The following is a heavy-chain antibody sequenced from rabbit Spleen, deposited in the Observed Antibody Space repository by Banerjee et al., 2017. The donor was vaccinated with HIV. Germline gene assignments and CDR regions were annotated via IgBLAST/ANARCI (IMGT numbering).Heavy chain of an antibody. Sequence: QEQLEESGGDLVKPGASLTLTCTASGFSFSSRNYTCWVRQAPGKGLEWIACIDSGSSGDTYYASWAKGRFTISKTSSTTVTLQMTSLTAADTATYFCARDLVAVIGWNFNLWGPGTLVTVS. CDR3: ARDLVAVIGWNFNL. J-gene: IGHJ4*01. D-gene: IGHD1-1*01. V-gene: IGHV1S45*01. CDR2: IDSGSSGDT. CDR1: GFSFSSRNY.